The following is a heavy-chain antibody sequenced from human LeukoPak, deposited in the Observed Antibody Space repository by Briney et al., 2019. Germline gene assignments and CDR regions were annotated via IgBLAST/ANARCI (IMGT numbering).Heavy chain of an antibody. V-gene: IGHV3-48*03. CDR1: GFTFSTYA. Sequence: GGSLRLSCAASGFTFSTYAMTWVRQAPGKGLEWVSYISSSGSTIYYADSVKGRFTISRDNAKNSLYLQMNSLRAEDTAVYYCARDRSGYSGYAFFDYWGQGTLVTVSS. CDR2: ISSSGSTI. J-gene: IGHJ4*02. D-gene: IGHD5-12*01. CDR3: ARDRSGYSGYAFFDY.